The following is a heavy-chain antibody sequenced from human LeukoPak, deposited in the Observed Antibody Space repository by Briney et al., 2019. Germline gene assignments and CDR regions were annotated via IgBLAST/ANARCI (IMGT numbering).Heavy chain of an antibody. V-gene: IGHV4-31*03. CDR3: ARENEIFYYDISGYSSDPFDI. J-gene: IGHJ3*02. CDR1: GGSISSGGYY. CDR2: IYYSGST. Sequence: SQTLSLTCTVSGGSISSGGYYWSWIRQHPGKGLEWIGYIYYSGSTYYNPSLKSRVTISVDTSKNQFSLKLSSVTAADTAVYYCARENEIFYYDISGYSSDPFDIWGQGKMVPVSS. D-gene: IGHD3-22*01.